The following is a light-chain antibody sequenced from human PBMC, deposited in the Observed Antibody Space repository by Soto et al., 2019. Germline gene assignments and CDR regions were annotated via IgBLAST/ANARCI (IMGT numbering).Light chain of an antibody. J-gene: IGKJ1*01. CDR1: QGISNY. V-gene: IGKV1-27*01. CDR2: AAS. CDR3: HKYNSAPRT. Sequence: DIQMTQSPSSLYASVGDRVTITCRASQGISNYLAWYQQKPWKVPKLLIYAASTLQSGVPSRFSGSGSGTDFILIISSLQPEDVSTYYCHKYNSAPRTFGQGTTVEIK.